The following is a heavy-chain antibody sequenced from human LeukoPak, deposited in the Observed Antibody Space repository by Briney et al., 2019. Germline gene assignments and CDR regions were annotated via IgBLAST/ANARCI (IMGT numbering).Heavy chain of an antibody. D-gene: IGHD2-8*02. CDR1: GYTFIGNY. J-gene: IGHJ5*02. V-gene: IGHV1-2*02. Sequence: ASVKVSCKASGYTFIGNYIHWVRQAPGQGLEWMGWINPKSGATSSARNFQGRVTRTRDTSIGTAYMELSRLRSNDTAVYYCARGNVECIGDICYKRGNWFDPWGQGTLVTVSS. CDR3: ARGNVECIGDICYKRGNWFDP. CDR2: INPKSGAT.